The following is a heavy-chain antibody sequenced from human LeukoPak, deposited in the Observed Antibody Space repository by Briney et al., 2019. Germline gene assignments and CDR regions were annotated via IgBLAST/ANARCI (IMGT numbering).Heavy chain of an antibody. J-gene: IGHJ4*02. V-gene: IGHV3-30-3*01. CDR3: ARDPTRRRPGYFDWLSAYYFDN. CDR2: ISHDVSDQ. CDR1: AFSFSSHA. Sequence: SLRLSCAVSAFSFSSHAIHWVRQAPGKWLEWVAVISHDVSDQEYADPVKGRITISRANSTSTLYIEMNSLRVEGTAVFYCARDPTRRRPGYFDWLSAYYFDNWGQGTLVTVSS. D-gene: IGHD3-9*01.